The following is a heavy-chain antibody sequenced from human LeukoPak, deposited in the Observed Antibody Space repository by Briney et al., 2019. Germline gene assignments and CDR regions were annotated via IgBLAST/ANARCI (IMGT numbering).Heavy chain of an antibody. J-gene: IGHJ4*02. CDR1: GGSISSYY. Sequence: SETLSLTCTVSGGSISSYYWSWIRQPPGKGLEWIGYIYYSGSTNYNPSLKSRVTISVDTSKNQFSLKLSSVTAADTAVYYCARGVPLDYWGQGTLVTVSS. CDR3: ARGVPLDY. CDR2: IYYSGST. D-gene: IGHD3-10*01. V-gene: IGHV4-59*01.